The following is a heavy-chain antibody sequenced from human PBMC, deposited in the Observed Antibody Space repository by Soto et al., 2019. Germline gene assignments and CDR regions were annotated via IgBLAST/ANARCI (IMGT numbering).Heavy chain of an antibody. CDR1: GFTCSSFG. V-gene: IGHV3-48*02. D-gene: IGHD3-9*01. Sequence: GGSLRLSCAASGFTCSSFGMNWVRQAPGMGLDWVSYIGSSSSPIYYADSVKGRFTISRDNAKNSLYLQMNSLRDDDTAVYYCARDVDDILTGLSDAFDIWGQGTMVTVSS. J-gene: IGHJ3*02. CDR2: IGSSSSPI. CDR3: ARDVDDILTGLSDAFDI.